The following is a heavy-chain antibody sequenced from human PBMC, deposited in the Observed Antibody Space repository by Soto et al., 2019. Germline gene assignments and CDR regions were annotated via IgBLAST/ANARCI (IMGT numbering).Heavy chain of an antibody. Sequence: PGGSLRLSCEASGFSFSSYAMHWVRQAPGKGLEWVAVISYDGSNKYYADSVKGRFTISRDNSKNTLYLQMNSLRAEETAVYYCARARRQTQIRYTGVDVWGQGTTVTVSS. CDR1: GFSFSSYA. V-gene: IGHV3-30-3*01. CDR3: ARARRQTQIRYTGVDV. J-gene: IGHJ6*02. CDR2: ISYDGSNK. D-gene: IGHD5-18*01.